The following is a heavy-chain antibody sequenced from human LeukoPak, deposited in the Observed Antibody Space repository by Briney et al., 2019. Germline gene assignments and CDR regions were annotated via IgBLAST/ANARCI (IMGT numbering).Heavy chain of an antibody. V-gene: IGHV3-15*01. CDR1: GFTFSSYS. J-gene: IGHJ5*02. D-gene: IGHD1-14*01. Sequence: PGGSLRLSCAASGFTFSSYSMNWVRQAPGKGLEWVGRIKSKTDGGTTDYAAPVKGRFTISRDDSKNMLYLQMNSLKTEDTAVYYCATGGNWNHGRFDPWGQGTLVTVFS. CDR2: IKSKTDGGTT. CDR3: ATGGNWNHGRFDP.